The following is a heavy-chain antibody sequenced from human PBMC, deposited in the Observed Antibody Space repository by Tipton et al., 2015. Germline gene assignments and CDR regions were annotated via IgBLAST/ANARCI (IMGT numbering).Heavy chain of an antibody. CDR1: SDSISKYF. D-gene: IGHD3/OR15-3a*01. CDR2: NHYSGST. J-gene: IGHJ4*02. V-gene: IGHV4-59*01. CDR3: AGSRGLRAGLVDS. Sequence: TLSLTCSVSSDSISKYFWTWIRQPPGKELEWIGYNHYSGSTNYNPSLKSRSTISVDTSKTQFSLHLSSVTAADTAVYYCAGSRGLRAGLVDSWGQGPLIAVSS.